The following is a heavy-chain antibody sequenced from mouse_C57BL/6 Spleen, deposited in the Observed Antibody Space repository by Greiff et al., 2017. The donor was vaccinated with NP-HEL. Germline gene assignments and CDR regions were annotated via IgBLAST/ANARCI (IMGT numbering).Heavy chain of an antibody. CDR1: GYTFTDYY. J-gene: IGHJ3*01. V-gene: IGHV1-26*01. CDR3: ARRGLSGYDP. D-gene: IGHD2-2*01. CDR2: INPNNGGT. Sequence: VQLQQSGPELVKPGASVKISCKASGYTFTDYYMNWVKQSHGKSLEWIGDINPNNGGTSYNQKFKGKATLTVDKSSSTAYMELRSLTSEDSAVYYCARRGLSGYDPWGQGTLVTVSA.